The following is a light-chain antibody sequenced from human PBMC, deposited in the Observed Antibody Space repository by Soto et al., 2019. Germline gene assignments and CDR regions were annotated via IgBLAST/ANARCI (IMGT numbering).Light chain of an antibody. V-gene: IGKV1-39*01. CDR2: AAS. Sequence: DIQMTQSPSSLSASVGDRVTITCRASPSISRYLNWYQQKVGKAPKLMIYAASTLQRWVASRFSGSCSGTVFMFTRSNRQTGDFATYYCPQIYSTLYNFGQGNKLEIK. CDR1: PSISRY. CDR3: PQIYSTLYN. J-gene: IGKJ2*01.